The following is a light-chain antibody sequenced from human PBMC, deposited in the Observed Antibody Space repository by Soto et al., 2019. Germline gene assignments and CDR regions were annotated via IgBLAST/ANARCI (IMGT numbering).Light chain of an antibody. J-gene: IGLJ1*01. CDR1: SSDVGGYNY. V-gene: IGLV2-14*03. Sequence: QSALTQPASVSGSPGQSITISCTGTSSDVGGYNYVSWYQQHPGKAPKLMIYDVSSRPSGVSYRFSGSKSGNTASLTISGLQAEDEADYCCSSYTSSNTRYVFGTGTKVTVL. CDR2: DVS. CDR3: SSYTSSNTRYV.